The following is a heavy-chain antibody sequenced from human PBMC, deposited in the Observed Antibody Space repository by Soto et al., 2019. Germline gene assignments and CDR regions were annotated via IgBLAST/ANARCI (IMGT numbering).Heavy chain of an antibody. V-gene: IGHV4-31*03. CDR1: GGSISSGGYY. CDR2: IYYSGST. D-gene: IGHD4-17*01. Sequence: SETLSLTCTVSGGSISSGGYYWSWIRQHPGKGLEWIGYIYYSGSTYYNPSLKSRVTISVDTSKNQFSLKLSSVTAADTAVYYCARDAMTTVTTRAFDIWGQGTMVTVSS. CDR3: ARDAMTTVTTRAFDI. J-gene: IGHJ3*02.